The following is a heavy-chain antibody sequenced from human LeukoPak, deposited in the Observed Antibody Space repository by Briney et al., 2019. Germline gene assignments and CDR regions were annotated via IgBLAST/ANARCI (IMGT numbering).Heavy chain of an antibody. J-gene: IGHJ6*03. D-gene: IGHD6-6*01. CDR2: IYYSGST. CDR1: GGFISSYY. Sequence: PSETLSLTCTVSGGFISSYYWSWIRQPPGKGLEWIGYIYYSGSTNYNPSLKSRVTISVDTSKNQFSLKLSSVTAADTAVYYCASVGSSLYYYYYMDVWGKGTTVTVSS. CDR3: ASVGSSLYYYYYMDV. V-gene: IGHV4-59*01.